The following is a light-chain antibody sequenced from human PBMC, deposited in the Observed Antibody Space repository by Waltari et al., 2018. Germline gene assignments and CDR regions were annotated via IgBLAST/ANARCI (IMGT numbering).Light chain of an antibody. Sequence: QSVLTQPPSASGTPGPRVTISCSGSSSNIGSNAVNWYQQLPGTAPKLLIYSNNQRPSGVPDRFSGSKSGTSASLAISGLQSEGEADYYCAAWDDSLSGPVFGGGTKLTV. CDR1: SSNIGSNA. V-gene: IGLV1-44*01. CDR2: SNN. J-gene: IGLJ2*01. CDR3: AAWDDSLSGPV.